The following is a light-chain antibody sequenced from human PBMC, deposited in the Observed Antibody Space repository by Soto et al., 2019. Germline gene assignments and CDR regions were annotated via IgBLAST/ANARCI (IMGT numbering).Light chain of an antibody. J-gene: IGLJ1*01. Sequence: QSVLTQPPSASGTPGQRVTISCSGGSSNIGTNYVYWYQQLPGTAPKLLIYGNTQRPSGVPDRFSGSKSGTSVSLAISGLRSEDEADYYCAAWDDSLRGYVFGTGTKLTVL. CDR1: SSNIGTNY. CDR2: GNT. V-gene: IGLV1-47*02. CDR3: AAWDDSLRGYV.